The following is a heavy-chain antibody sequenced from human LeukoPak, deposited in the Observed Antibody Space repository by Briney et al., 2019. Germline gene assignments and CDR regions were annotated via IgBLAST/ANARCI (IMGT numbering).Heavy chain of an antibody. J-gene: IGHJ4*02. CDR2: INPNSGGT. D-gene: IGHD5-24*01. V-gene: IGHV1-2*02. Sequence: ASVKVSCKASGYTFTGHYMHWVRQAPGQGLEWMGWINPNSGGTNYAQKFQGRVTMTRDTSISTAYMELSRLRSDDTAVYYCARMSRDGYNYFDYWGQGTLVTVSS. CDR3: ARMSRDGYNYFDY. CDR1: GYTFTGHY.